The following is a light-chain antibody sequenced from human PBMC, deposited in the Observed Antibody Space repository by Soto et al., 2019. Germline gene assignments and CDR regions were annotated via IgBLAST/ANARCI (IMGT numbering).Light chain of an antibody. V-gene: IGKV3-20*01. Sequence: EIVLTQSPGTLSLSPGERGTVSCRASQSVSSSYLAWYQQKPGQAPRLLIYGASSRATGIPDRFSGSGSGTDFTLTISRLEPEDFAVYYCQQYTSSTWTFGQGTKVEIK. CDR1: QSVSSSY. CDR2: GAS. J-gene: IGKJ1*01. CDR3: QQYTSSTWT.